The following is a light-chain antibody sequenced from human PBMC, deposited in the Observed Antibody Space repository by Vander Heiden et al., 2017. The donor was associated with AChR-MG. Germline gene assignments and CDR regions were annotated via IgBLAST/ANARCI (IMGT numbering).Light chain of an antibody. CDR3: QSYDSSLTGWV. V-gene: IGLV1-40*01. Sequence: HSVLPQPPSVSRAPRQRVTIPCTGSSSNNRAGYYVHWYHQLPGTAPNLLVIGNSNRPSGVPYRFSCSKSGTSASLAITGRQAEEEADYYCQSYDSSLTGWVFGGGTKLTVL. CDR2: GNS. CDR1: SSNNRAGYY. J-gene: IGLJ3*02.